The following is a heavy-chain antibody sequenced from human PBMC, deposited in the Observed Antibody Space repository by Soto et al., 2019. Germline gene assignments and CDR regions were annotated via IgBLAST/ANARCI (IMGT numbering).Heavy chain of an antibody. CDR2: IWYDGSNK. Sequence: QVQLVESGGGVVQPGRSLRLSCAASGFTFSSYGMHWVRQAPGKGLEWVAVIWYDGSNKYYADSVKGRFTISRDNSKNTLYLQMNSLRAEDTAGYYCARADIVVVPAAPPDDYWGQGTLVTVSS. D-gene: IGHD2-2*01. CDR1: GFTFSSYG. J-gene: IGHJ4*02. V-gene: IGHV3-33*01. CDR3: ARADIVVVPAAPPDDY.